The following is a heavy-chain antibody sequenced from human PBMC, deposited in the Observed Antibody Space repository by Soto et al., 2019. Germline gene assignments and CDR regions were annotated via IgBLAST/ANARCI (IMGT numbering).Heavy chain of an antibody. V-gene: IGHV4-59*01. CDR1: GGSISSYY. CDR2: IYYSGST. Sequence: SETLSLTCTVSGGSISSYYWSWIRQPPGKGLEWIGYIYYSGSTNYNPSLKSRVTMSVDKSKNQFSLKLSSVTAADTAVYYCARDKAGMGWFDPWGQGTLVTVSS. CDR3: ARDKAGMGWFDP. J-gene: IGHJ5*02. D-gene: IGHD6-13*01.